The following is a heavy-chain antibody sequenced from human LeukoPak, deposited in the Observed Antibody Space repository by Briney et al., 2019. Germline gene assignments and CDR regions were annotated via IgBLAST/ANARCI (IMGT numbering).Heavy chain of an antibody. D-gene: IGHD4-17*01. CDR2: INSDGSST. Sequence: GGSLRLSCAASGFTFSSYWMHWVRHAPGKGLVWVSRINSDGSSTSYADSVKGRFTISRDNAKNTLYLQMNSLRAEDTAVYYCARDGTVTNFDYWGQGTLVTVSS. CDR3: ARDGTVTNFDY. CDR1: GFTFSSYW. J-gene: IGHJ4*02. V-gene: IGHV3-74*01.